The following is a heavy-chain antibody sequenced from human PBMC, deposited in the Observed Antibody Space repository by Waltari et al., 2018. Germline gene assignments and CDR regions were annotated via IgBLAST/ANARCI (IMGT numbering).Heavy chain of an antibody. Sequence: EVQLVESGGGLVQPGGSVRLYCAASGLPLSIYWVRWVRQAPGKGLEWVANIKQDGSEKYYVDSVKGRFTISRDNAKNSLYLQMNSLRAEDTTVYYCARDGSPYYYDSSGYHYWGQGTLVTVSS. CDR2: IKQDGSEK. CDR3: ARDGSPYYYDSSGYHY. CDR1: GLPLSIYW. J-gene: IGHJ4*02. V-gene: IGHV3-7*01. D-gene: IGHD3-22*01.